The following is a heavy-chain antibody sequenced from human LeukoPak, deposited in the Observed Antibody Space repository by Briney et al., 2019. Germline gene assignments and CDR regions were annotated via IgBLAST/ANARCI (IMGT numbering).Heavy chain of an antibody. J-gene: IGHJ4*02. CDR2: IYYSGST. CDR3: ARETKTYYFESSAYYPYYFDS. CDR1: GGSISSSSYY. V-gene: IGHV4-39*02. Sequence: SETLSLTCTVSGGSISSSSYYWGWIRQPPGKGLEWIVSIYYSGSTNYNPSLKSRVTISVDTSKNHFSLKLSSVTAADTAVYYCARETKTYYFESSAYYPYYFDSWGQGTLVTVSS. D-gene: IGHD3-22*01.